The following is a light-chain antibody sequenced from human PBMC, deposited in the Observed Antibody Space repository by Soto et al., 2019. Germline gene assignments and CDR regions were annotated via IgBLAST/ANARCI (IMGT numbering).Light chain of an antibody. Sequence: QSALTQPASVSGSLGQSITISCTGTSIDVGGYDFVAWYQQHPGKAPKLIIYDVTHRPSGVSDRFSGSKSANTASLTISGLQAEDGADYYCSSYTGGSTLEVFGGGTKLTVL. CDR2: DVT. CDR1: SIDVGGYDF. V-gene: IGLV2-14*03. J-gene: IGLJ2*01. CDR3: SSYTGGSTLEV.